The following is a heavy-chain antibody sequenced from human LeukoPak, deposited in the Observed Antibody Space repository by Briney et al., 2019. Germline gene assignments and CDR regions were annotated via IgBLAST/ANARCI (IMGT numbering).Heavy chain of an antibody. D-gene: IGHD3-3*01. CDR1: GFTFSSYA. CDR3: AKGGVLRFLEWLSRGYFDY. V-gene: IGHV3-23*01. CDR2: ISGSGGST. Sequence: PGGSLRLSCAASGFTFSSYAMSWVRQAPGKGVEWVSAISGSGGSTYYADAVKGRFTISRDNSKNTLYLQMNSLRAEDTAVYYCAKGGVLRFLEWLSRGYFDYWGQGTLVTVS. J-gene: IGHJ4*02.